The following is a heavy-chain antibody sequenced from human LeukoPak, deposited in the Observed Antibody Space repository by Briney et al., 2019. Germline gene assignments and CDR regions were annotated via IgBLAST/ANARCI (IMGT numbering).Heavy chain of an antibody. V-gene: IGHV1-2*02. CDR2: IKPNSGFT. D-gene: IGHD2-2*01. Sequence: ASVKVSCKASGYPFTGYYLHWVRQAPGQGLEWMGWIKPNSGFTNYAQKFQGRVTMTRDTSISTAYMELSRLRSDDTAVYYCARLADCSSSSCRSFDYWGQGTLVTVSS. J-gene: IGHJ4*02. CDR1: GYPFTGYY. CDR3: ARLADCSSSSCRSFDY.